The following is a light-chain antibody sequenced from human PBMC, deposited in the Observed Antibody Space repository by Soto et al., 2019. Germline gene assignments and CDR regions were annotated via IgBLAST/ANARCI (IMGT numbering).Light chain of an antibody. V-gene: IGKV3-11*01. CDR2: DAF. J-gene: IGKJ5*01. Sequence: EIVLTQSPVTLSLSPGERATLSCRASQSVSRYLAWYQQKPDQAPRLLIYDAFNRATGIPARFSGSGSGTDFTLTISSLEPEDFAVYYCQQRSNWPPITFGQGTRLEIK. CDR3: QQRSNWPPIT. CDR1: QSVSRY.